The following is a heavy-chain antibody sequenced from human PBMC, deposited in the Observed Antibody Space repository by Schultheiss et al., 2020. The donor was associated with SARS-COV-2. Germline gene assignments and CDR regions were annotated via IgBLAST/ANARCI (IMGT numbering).Heavy chain of an antibody. CDR3: ARIGYGDDS. D-gene: IGHD5-18*01. CDR2: ISGDGTTK. Sequence: GGSLRLPCAVSAITFSHYWMHWVRQAPGKGLEWVSRISGDGTTKNYADSVKGRFTISRDSAKKTVYLQMNSLRAEDTAVYYCARIGYGDDSWGQGTLVTVSS. CDR1: AITFSHYW. J-gene: IGHJ4*02. V-gene: IGHV3-74*01.